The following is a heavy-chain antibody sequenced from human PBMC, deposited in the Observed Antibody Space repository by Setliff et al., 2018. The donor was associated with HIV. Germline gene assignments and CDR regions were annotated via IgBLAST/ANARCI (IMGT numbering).Heavy chain of an antibody. D-gene: IGHD3-3*01. CDR1: GDSINIHSW. J-gene: IGHJ6*03. CDR3: ARGWQLEFPGTYYYYMDV. Sequence: PSETLSLTCIVSGDSINIHSWWTWVRQPPTKGLEWIGEIYYTGSTKYNSSLKSRLTMSVETSKNQISLNLRSVTAADAAVYYCARGWQLEFPGTYYYYMDVWGKGTTVTVSS. V-gene: IGHV4-4*02. CDR2: IYYTGST.